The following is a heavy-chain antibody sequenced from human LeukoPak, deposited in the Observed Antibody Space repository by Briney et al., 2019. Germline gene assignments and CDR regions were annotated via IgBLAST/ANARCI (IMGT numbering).Heavy chain of an antibody. CDR2: IYTSGST. Sequence: SETLSLTCTVSGGSISSGSYYWSWIRQPAGKGLEWIGRIYTSGSTNYNPSLKSRVTISVDTSKNQFSLKLSSVTAADTAVYYCARGREMATINFDYWGQGTLVTVSS. J-gene: IGHJ4*02. CDR3: ARGREMATINFDY. D-gene: IGHD5-24*01. CDR1: GGSISSGSYY. V-gene: IGHV4-61*02.